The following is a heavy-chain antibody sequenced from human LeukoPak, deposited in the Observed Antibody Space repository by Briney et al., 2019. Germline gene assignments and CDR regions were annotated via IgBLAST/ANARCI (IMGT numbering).Heavy chain of an antibody. J-gene: IGHJ4*02. Sequence: PSETLSLTCTVSGGSISSYYWSWIRQPPGKGLEWIGYIYYSGCTNYNPSLKSRVTISVDTSKNQFSLKLSSVTAADTAVYYCARGDILTGYLFDYWGQGTLVTVSS. CDR2: IYYSGCT. V-gene: IGHV4-59*08. CDR3: ARGDILTGYLFDY. D-gene: IGHD3-9*01. CDR1: GGSISSYY.